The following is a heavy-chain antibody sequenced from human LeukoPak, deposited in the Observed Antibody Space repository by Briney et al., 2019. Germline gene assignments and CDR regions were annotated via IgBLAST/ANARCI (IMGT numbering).Heavy chain of an antibody. CDR2: IYHSGST. J-gene: IGHJ4*02. Sequence: TSETLSLTCAVSGGSISSGGYSWSWLRQPPGKGLEWIGYIYHSGSTYYNPSLKSRVTISVDRSKNQFSLKLSSVTAADTAVYYCARGIEFTMVRGVNYFDYWGQGTLVTVSS. D-gene: IGHD3-10*01. CDR3: ARGIEFTMVRGVNYFDY. CDR1: GGSISSGGYS. V-gene: IGHV4-30-2*01.